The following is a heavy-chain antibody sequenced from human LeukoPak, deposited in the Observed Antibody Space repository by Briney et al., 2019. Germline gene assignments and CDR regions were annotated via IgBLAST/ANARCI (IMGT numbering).Heavy chain of an antibody. V-gene: IGHV5-51*01. J-gene: IGHJ6*02. CDR3: ARHYHKYYYYYGMDV. D-gene: IGHD3-16*02. CDR1: GYSFTNYW. CDR2: INPGDSDV. Sequence: GESLKISCQGFGYSFTNYWIGWVRQMPGKGLEWMGIINPGDSDVRYSPSFQGQATISADKSISTAYLQWSSLKASDTAMYYCARHYHKYYYYYGMDVWGQGTTVTVSS.